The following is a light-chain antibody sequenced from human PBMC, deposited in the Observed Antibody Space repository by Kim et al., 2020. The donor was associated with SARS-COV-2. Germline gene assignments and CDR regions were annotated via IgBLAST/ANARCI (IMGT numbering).Light chain of an antibody. J-gene: IGKJ2*01. CDR3: QQFNSYPRT. CDR2: DAS. CDR1: QGISSA. V-gene: IGKV1-13*02. Sequence: AIQLTQSPSSLSASVGDRVTITCRASQGISSALAWYQQKPGKAPELLIYDASSLESGVPSRFSGSGSGTDFTLTISSLQPEDFATYYCQQFNSYPRTFGQGTKLEI.